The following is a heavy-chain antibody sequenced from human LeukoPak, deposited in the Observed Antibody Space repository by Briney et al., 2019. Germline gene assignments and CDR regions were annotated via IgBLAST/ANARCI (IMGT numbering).Heavy chain of an antibody. Sequence: GGSLRLSCAASGFTVSSSYMTWVRQAPGKGLEWVSVLYSGESTYYADSVKGRFTISRDNSKNTLYLQMNSLRAEDTAVYYCARGSGVATGYYYMDVWGKGTTVTVSS. CDR1: GFTVSSSY. D-gene: IGHD5-12*01. CDR3: ARGSGVATGYYYMDV. V-gene: IGHV3-53*01. CDR2: LYSGEST. J-gene: IGHJ6*03.